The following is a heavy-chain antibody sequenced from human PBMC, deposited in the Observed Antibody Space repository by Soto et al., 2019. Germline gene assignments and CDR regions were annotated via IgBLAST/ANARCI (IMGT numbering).Heavy chain of an antibody. CDR3: AKDITRGTTKKYDFWSGPDY. D-gene: IGHD3-3*01. Sequence: XGSLSLSCETSGLTFDEYSMHWVRQTPGKGLDWVSLISCEGSNRYYADSVRGRFTISRDNSKYSLYLQIHNLRAEDTALYYCAKDITRGTTKKYDFWSGPDYWDLGTLVTSP. CDR2: ISCEGSNR. J-gene: IGHJ4*02. V-gene: IGHV3-43D*04. CDR1: GLTFDEYS.